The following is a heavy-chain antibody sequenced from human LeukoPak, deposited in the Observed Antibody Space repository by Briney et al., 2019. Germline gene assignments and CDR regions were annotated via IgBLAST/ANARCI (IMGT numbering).Heavy chain of an antibody. CDR2: IIPIFGTA. CDR1: GGTFSSCA. D-gene: IGHD5-18*01. V-gene: IGHV1-69*05. J-gene: IGHJ6*03. CDR3: AREGDIYGHYSYYYMDV. Sequence: GSSVKVSCKASGGTFSSCAISWVRQAPGQGLEWMGGIIPIFGTANYAQKFQGRVTMTTDTSTSTAYMELRSLRSDDTAVYYCAREGDIYGHYSYYYMDVWGKGTTVTVSS.